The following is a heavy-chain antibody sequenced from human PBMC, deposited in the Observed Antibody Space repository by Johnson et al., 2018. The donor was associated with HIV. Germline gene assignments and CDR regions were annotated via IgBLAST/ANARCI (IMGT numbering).Heavy chain of an antibody. V-gene: IGHV3-20*04. D-gene: IGHD3-10*01. CDR2: INWNGGST. CDR1: GFTFDEYG. CDR3: ARDVEFRRGGAGGRGDGFDI. J-gene: IGHJ3*02. Sequence: EVQLMESGGGVVRPGGSLRVSCVASGFTFDEYGMSWVRQAPGKGLEWVSGINWNGGSTGYADYVKGRFTISRDNAKNSMFLQMNSLRAEDTALYYCARDVEFRRGGAGGRGDGFDIWGQGTMVTVSS.